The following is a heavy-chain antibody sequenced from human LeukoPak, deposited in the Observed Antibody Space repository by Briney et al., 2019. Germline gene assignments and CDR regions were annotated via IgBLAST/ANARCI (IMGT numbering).Heavy chain of an antibody. CDR2: IYYSGST. V-gene: IGHV4-61*01. Sequence: PSETLSLTCTVSGGSVSSGSYYWSWIRQPPGKGLEWIGYIYYSGSTNYNPSLKSRVTISVDTSKNQFSLKLSSVTAADTAVYYCARQRGWSYYFDYWGQGTLVTVSS. D-gene: IGHD6-19*01. J-gene: IGHJ4*02. CDR1: GGSVSSGSYY. CDR3: ARQRGWSYYFDY.